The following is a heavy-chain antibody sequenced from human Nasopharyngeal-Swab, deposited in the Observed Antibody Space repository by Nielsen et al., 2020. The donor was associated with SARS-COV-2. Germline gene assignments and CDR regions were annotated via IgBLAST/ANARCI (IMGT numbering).Heavy chain of an antibody. Sequence: VRQAPGKGLEYVSAISSNGGSTYYADSVKGRFTISRDNSKNTLYLQMSSLRAEDTAVYYCTTTQWLDRLFDYWGQGTLVTVSS. CDR3: TTTQWLDRLFDY. D-gene: IGHD6-19*01. J-gene: IGHJ4*02. CDR2: ISSNGGST. V-gene: IGHV3-64D*06.